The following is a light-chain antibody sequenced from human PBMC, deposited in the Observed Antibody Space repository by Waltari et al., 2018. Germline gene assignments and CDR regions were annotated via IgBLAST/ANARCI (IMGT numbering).Light chain of an antibody. CDR2: RVS. CDR3: MQGTHWPYT. V-gene: IGKV2-30*02. Sequence: DVVMTQSPLTLPVTLGQPASISCKSRQSLVHSDGNTHLNWFQQRPGQAPRRLIYRVSNRDYGVPDRFSGSGSGTDFTLKISRVEAEDVGVYYCMQGTHWPYTFGQGTKLDIK. J-gene: IGKJ2*01. CDR1: QSLVHSDGNTH.